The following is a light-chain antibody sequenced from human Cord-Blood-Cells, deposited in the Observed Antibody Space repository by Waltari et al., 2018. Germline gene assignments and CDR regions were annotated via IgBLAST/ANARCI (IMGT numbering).Light chain of an antibody. V-gene: IGLV2-14*03. CDR1: SSAVGGYNN. Sequence: QSALTQPASVSGSPGQSIPIPCTGTSSAVGGYNNVSWYQQHPGKAPKLMIYDVSNRPSGVSNRFSGSKSGNTASLTISGLQAEDEADYYCSSYTSSLYVFGTGTKVTVL. CDR3: SSYTSSLYV. J-gene: IGLJ1*01. CDR2: DVS.